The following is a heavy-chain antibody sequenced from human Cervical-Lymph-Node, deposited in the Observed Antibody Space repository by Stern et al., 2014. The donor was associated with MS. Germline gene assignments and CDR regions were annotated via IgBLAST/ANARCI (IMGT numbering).Heavy chain of an antibody. D-gene: IGHD6-19*01. Sequence: QVKLVQYGAEMRKPGASVPVSCRASGYSFIDFYVTWGRMAHGQGLEWMGWINPLTGETKYAPTFQDRVTMTRDTAINTAYMELSRLKTDDTAIYYCARDLLGQWLAPTMTFDYWGQGTLVTASS. V-gene: IGHV1-2*02. CDR3: ARDLLGQWLAPTMTFDY. J-gene: IGHJ4*02. CDR1: GYSFIDFY. CDR2: INPLTGET.